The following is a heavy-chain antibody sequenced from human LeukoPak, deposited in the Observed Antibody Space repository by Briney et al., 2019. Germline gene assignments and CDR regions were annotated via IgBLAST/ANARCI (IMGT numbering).Heavy chain of an antibody. CDR3: ASAGITAAFDV. CDR2: IYPGDSDT. V-gene: IGHV5-51*01. J-gene: IGHJ3*01. D-gene: IGHD1-20*01. CDR1: GYSFTNYW. Sequence: GESLKISCKGSGYSFTNYWIGWVRQIPGKGLEWMGIIYPGDSDTRYSPSFQGQVTISADKSISTAYLQWSSLKASDTAMYFCASAGITAAFDVWGQGTVVTVSS.